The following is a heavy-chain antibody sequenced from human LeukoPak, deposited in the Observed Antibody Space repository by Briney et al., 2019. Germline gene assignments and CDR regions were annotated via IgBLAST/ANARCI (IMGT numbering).Heavy chain of an antibody. CDR2: ISSSSSTI. Sequence: QAGGSLRLSCAASGFTFSSYSMNWVRQAPGKGLEWVSYISSSSSTIYYADSVKGRFTISRDNAKNSLYLQMNSLGAEDTAVYYCARVGQGDSSGLFDYWGQGTLVTVSS. V-gene: IGHV3-48*04. D-gene: IGHD3-22*01. CDR1: GFTFSSYS. J-gene: IGHJ4*02. CDR3: ARVGQGDSSGLFDY.